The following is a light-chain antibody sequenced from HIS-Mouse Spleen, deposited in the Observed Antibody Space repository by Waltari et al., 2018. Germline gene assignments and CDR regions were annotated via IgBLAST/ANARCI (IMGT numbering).Light chain of an antibody. CDR3: MIWHSSAVV. Sequence: QAVLTQPSSLSASPGASASLTCTLRSGINVGTYRIYWYQQKPGILPQYLLRYKSDSDKQQGAGVPSRFSGSKDASANAGIVLISGLQSEDEADYYCMIWHSSAVVFGGGTKLTVL. CDR2: YKSDSDK. J-gene: IGLJ2*01. CDR1: SGINVGTYR. V-gene: IGLV5-45*02.